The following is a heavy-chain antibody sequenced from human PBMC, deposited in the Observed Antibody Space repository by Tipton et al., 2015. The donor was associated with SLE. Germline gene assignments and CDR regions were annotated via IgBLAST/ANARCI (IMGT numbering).Heavy chain of an antibody. J-gene: IGHJ4*02. V-gene: IGHV4-39*07. D-gene: IGHD3-16*02. CDR1: GGSITTINYY. CDR3: GMAFGGVIKY. CDR2: S. Sequence: TPSLTCSVSGGSITTINYYWGWIRQAPGKGLEWIGSSYFNPSLKGRVTISLETSKKQFSLKLSSVTAADTAVYYCGMAFGGVIKYWGQGKLVTVSS.